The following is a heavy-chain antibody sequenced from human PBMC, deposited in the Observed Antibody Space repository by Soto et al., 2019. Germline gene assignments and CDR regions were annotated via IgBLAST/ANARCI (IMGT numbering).Heavy chain of an antibody. D-gene: IGHD6-13*01. V-gene: IGHV3-7*03. CDR1: GFTFSSYW. CDR2: IKQDGSEK. J-gene: IGHJ4*02. CDR3: ARTLAAGISYFDY. Sequence: EVQLVESGGGLVQPGGSLRLSCAASGFTFSSYWMSWVRQAPGKGLEWVANIKQDGSEKYYVDSVKGRFTISRDNAKNSLYLQMNCLRDEDAAVYYCARTLAAGISYFDYWGQGTLVTVSS.